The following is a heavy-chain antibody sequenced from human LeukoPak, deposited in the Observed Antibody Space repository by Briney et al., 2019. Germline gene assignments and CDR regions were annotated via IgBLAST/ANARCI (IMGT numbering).Heavy chain of an antibody. CDR2: INWNGGST. D-gene: IGHD3-22*01. Sequence: RAGGSLRLSCAASGFTFDDYGMSWVRRDPRKGLEWVSGINWNGGSTGYADSVKGRFTISRDNAKNTLYLQMNSLRAEDTAVYYCAREGDSSGYYIDYWGQGTLVTVSS. J-gene: IGHJ4*02. CDR1: GFTFDDYG. V-gene: IGHV3-20*04. CDR3: AREGDSSGYYIDY.